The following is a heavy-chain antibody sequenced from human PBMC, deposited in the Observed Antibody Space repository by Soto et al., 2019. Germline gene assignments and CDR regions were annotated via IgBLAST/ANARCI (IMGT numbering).Heavy chain of an antibody. CDR2: INPSGDVT. D-gene: IGHD5-12*01. V-gene: IGHV1-46*02. CDR3: ATGSGATIII. J-gene: IGHJ4*02. Sequence: QVQLVQSGAEVKEHGASVKVSCKASGRTFNSYLIHWVRLAPGQGLEWMGIINPSGDVTRFAQKFLGRVTMTREKSTSTVYMELSRLRSEVTAVYYCATGSGATIIIWGQGTLVSVSS. CDR1: GRTFNSYL.